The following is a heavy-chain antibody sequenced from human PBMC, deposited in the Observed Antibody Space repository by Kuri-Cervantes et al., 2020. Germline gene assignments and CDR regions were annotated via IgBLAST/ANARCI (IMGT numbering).Heavy chain of an antibody. V-gene: IGHV3-74*01. Sequence: GGPLRLSCAASGFTFRSYWMHWVRQAPGKGLVWVSRINNDGSSTSYADSVKGRFTISRDNAKNTLYLQMNSLRAEDTAVYYCARVVVGTAADQFDYWGQGTLVTVSS. CDR3: ARVVVGTAADQFDY. CDR2: INNDGSST. CDR1: GFTFRSYW. D-gene: IGHD2-21*01. J-gene: IGHJ4*02.